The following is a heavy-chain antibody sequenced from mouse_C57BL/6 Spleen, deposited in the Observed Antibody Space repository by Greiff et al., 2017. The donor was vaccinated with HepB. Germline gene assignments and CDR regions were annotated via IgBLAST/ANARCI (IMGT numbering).Heavy chain of an antibody. V-gene: IGHV1-82*01. CDR3: ARGTTVVEGGYFDV. D-gene: IGHD1-1*01. CDR1: GYAFSSSW. Sequence: VQLQQSGPELVKPGASVKISCKASGYAFSSSWMNWVKQRPGKGLEWIGRIYPGDGDTNYNGKFKGKATLTADKSSSTAYMQRSSLTSEDSAVYFCARGTTVVEGGYFDVWGTGTTVTVSS. CDR2: IYPGDGDT. J-gene: IGHJ1*03.